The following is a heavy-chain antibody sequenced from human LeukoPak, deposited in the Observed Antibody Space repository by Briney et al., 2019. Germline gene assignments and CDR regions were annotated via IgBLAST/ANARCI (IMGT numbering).Heavy chain of an antibody. CDR3: ARAYVRFFLFDY. V-gene: IGHV4-39*01. CDR1: GGSISSSSYY. CDR2: IYYSRRT. J-gene: IGHJ4*02. D-gene: IGHD3-3*01. Sequence: SETLSLTCTVSGGSISSSSYYWGWIRQPPGKGLEWIGCIYYSRRTYSNPSLKSLATISVETSKTQFSLKLSSVTAADTAVYYCARAYVRFFLFDYCGQGTLVTVSS.